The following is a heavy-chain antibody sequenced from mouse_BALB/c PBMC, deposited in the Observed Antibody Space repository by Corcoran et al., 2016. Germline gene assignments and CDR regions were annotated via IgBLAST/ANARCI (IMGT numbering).Heavy chain of an antibody. V-gene: IGHV9-1*02. CDR3: ARKELLRFAY. J-gene: IGHJ3*01. Sequence: QNQLVQSGPELKKPGGTVKNSCRDSRYNITNCGMNWVKKAPGKGLKWMVWINSYTGEPTYADDFKGRFALSFANTSSTAYLQINNLKNEDMATYFCARKELLRFAYWGQGTLVTVSA. CDR2: INSYTGEP. D-gene: IGHD2-12*01. CDR1: RYNITNCG.